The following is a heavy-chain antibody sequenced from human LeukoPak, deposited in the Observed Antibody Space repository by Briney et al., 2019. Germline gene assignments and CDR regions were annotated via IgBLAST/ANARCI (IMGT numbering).Heavy chain of an antibody. CDR3: ARGIPLFYGSGSYYKETFDY. CDR2: MSAYNGNT. D-gene: IGHD3-10*01. J-gene: IGHJ4*02. V-gene: IGHV1-18*01. CDR1: GYTFTSYG. Sequence: ASAKVSYKTSGYTFTSYGISWVRQAPGQGLEWMGWMSAYNGNTNYAQKLQGRVTMTTDTSTSTAYMELRSLRSDDTAVYYCARGIPLFYGSGSYYKETFDYWGQGTLVTVSS.